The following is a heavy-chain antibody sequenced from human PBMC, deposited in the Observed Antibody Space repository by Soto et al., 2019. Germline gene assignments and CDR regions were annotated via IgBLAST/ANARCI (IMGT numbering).Heavy chain of an antibody. CDR1: GYFFSGYH. V-gene: IGHV1-2*02. J-gene: IGHJ6*01. D-gene: IGHD6-19*01. Sequence: QVQLVQSGAEVKKPGASVKVSCKASGYFFSGYHLHWVRQAPGQGLEWMGWMNSNSGSTKFAQKFQGRVTMTRDTSIRTAYMELGRLRSDDTAVYYCARGDVPVAADYGMDVWGQGTTVTVSS. CDR2: MNSNSGST. CDR3: ARGDVPVAADYGMDV.